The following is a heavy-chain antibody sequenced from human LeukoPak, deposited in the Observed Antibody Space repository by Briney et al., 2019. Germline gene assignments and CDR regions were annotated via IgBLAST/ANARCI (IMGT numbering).Heavy chain of an antibody. CDR2: IYSGGST. Sequence: TGGSLRLSCAASGFTVSSNYMSWVRQAPGKGLEWVSVIYSGGSTYYSDSVKGRFTISSDNSKNTLYLQMNSLRAEDTAVYYCARPLMTTVTNDAFDIWGQGTMVTVSS. D-gene: IGHD4-17*01. V-gene: IGHV3-66*04. J-gene: IGHJ3*02. CDR1: GFTVSSNY. CDR3: ARPLMTTVTNDAFDI.